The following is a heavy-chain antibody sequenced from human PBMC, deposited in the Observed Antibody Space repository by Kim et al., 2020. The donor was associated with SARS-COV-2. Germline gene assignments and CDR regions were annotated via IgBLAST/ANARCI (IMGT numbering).Heavy chain of an antibody. CDR2: IYISEST. V-gene: IGHV4-4*07. D-gene: IGHD6-13*01. J-gene: IGHJ4*02. Sequence: SETLSLTCVVSSGSISDYSWNWIRQPAGKGLEWIGRIYISESTDYNPALKSRVTMSIDTSKKQFSLKLSSVYAADTAVYYCARTGPRSNWSFDSWGQGTL. CDR1: SGSISDYS. CDR3: ARTGPRSNWSFDS.